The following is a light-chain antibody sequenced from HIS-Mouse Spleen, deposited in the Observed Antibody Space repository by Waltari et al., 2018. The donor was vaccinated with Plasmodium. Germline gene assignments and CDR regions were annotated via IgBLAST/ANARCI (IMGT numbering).Light chain of an antibody. CDR1: KSIGSS. V-gene: IGKV6-21*01. CDR3: HQSSGLPT. Sequence: EIVLTQSPDFQSVTPKEKVTITCRASKSIGSSLHWYQQKPDQSPKLLIKGGSHSVAGVPSRFSGSGSGPDCTLTINSLEAEDAATYYCHQSSGLPTFGQGTKVEIK. CDR2: GGS. J-gene: IGKJ1*01.